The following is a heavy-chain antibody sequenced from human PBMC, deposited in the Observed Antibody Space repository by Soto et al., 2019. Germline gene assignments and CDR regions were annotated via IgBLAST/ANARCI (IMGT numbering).Heavy chain of an antibody. CDR1: GLTFSHYG. J-gene: IGHJ6*02. V-gene: IGHV3-48*03. CDR3: TREATGSEVPCAMDA. Sequence: GGSLRLSCEASGLTFSHYGMNWVSQAPGKGLEWVSYISGSDGTIYYADPVKGRFTTSRDAAKHSLYLQMNSLRPEDTAVYYCTREATGSEVPCAMDAWGQAPTVAV. D-gene: IGHD6-19*01. CDR2: ISGSDGTI.